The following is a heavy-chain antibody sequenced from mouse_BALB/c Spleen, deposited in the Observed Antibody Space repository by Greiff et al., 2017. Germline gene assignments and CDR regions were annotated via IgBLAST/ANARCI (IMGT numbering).Heavy chain of an antibody. D-gene: IGHD1-1*01. CDR2: IRLKSNNYAT. J-gene: IGHJ4*01. CDR1: GFTFSSFG. CDR3: TPSYYGYAMDY. Sequence: LQQSGGGLVQPGGSRKLSCAASGFTFSSFGMHWVRQSPEKGLEWVAEIRLKSNNYATHYAESVKGRFTISRDDSKSSVYLQMNNLRAEDTGIYYCTPSYYGYAMDYWGQGTSVTVSS. V-gene: IGHV6-6*02.